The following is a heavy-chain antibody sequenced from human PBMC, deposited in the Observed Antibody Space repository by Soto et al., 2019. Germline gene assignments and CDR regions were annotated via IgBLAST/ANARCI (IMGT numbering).Heavy chain of an antibody. V-gene: IGHV3-23*01. CDR3: AKGRGMVRGGPYYLDY. J-gene: IGHJ4*02. Sequence: EVQLLESGGGLVQPGGSLRLSCAASGFTFSSYALSWVRQAPGKGLEWVSAISGSGGSTYYADSVKGRFTISRDNSKNPLYLQMNSLRAEDTAVYYCAKGRGMVRGGPYYLDYWGQGTLVTVSS. D-gene: IGHD3-10*01. CDR1: GFTFSSYA. CDR2: ISGSGGST.